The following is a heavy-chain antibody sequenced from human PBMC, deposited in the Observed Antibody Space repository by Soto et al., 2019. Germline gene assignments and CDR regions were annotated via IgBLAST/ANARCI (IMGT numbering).Heavy chain of an antibody. CDR2: ISSSGITT. J-gene: IGHJ4*02. CDR1: GFTFSSYA. Sequence: EVQLLESGGGLVQPGGSLRLSCAASGFTFSSYAMTWVRQAPGKGLEWLSGISSSGITTYYADSVKGRLTISRDNSKNTLFLQMNSLRADDTAIYYCAKVSGGGSGGSRVRQPSDFWGQGTLVTVSS. V-gene: IGHV3-23*01. D-gene: IGHD2-15*01. CDR3: AKVSGGGSGGSRVRQPSDF.